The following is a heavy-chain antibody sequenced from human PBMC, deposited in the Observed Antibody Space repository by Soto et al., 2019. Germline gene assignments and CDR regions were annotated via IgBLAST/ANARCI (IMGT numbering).Heavy chain of an antibody. CDR1: GGSISSGGYY. Sequence: SETLSLTCTVSGGSISSGGYYWSWIRQHPGKVLEWIGYIYYSGSTYYNPSLKSRVTISVDKSKNQFSLKLSSVTAADTAVYYCARDSAMVRGVPPAWGQGTLVTVS. CDR3: ARDSAMVRGVPPA. V-gene: IGHV4-31*03. J-gene: IGHJ4*02. CDR2: IYYSGST. D-gene: IGHD3-10*01.